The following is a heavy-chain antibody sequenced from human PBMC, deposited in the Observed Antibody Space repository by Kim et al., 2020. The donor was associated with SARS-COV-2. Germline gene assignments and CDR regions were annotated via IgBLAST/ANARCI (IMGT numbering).Heavy chain of an antibody. D-gene: IGHD6-13*01. CDR2: FDPEDGET. V-gene: IGHV1-24*01. CDR1: GYTLTELS. J-gene: IGHJ5*02. CDR3: ATGVAAAAGNWFDP. Sequence: ASVKVSCKVSGYTLTELSMHWVRQAPGKGLEWMGGFDPEDGETIYAQKFQGRVTMTEDTSTDTAYMELSSLRSEDTAVYYCATGVAAAAGNWFDPWGQGTLVTVSS.